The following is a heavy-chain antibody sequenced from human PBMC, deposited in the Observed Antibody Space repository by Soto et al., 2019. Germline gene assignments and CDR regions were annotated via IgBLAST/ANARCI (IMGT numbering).Heavy chain of an antibody. CDR1: VFTFIIYS. V-gene: IGHV3-30-3*01. CDR2: ISYDGSNK. Sequence: WLSXRLSCSSSVFTFIIYSIHLFRHAPGKGLELVAVISYDGSNKYYAESVKGRFTISRDNSKKTLYLQMNSLRAEDTAVYYCARGKYYYDSSGYNTKNGMEVWGQGTTV. J-gene: IGHJ6*01. D-gene: IGHD3-22*01. CDR3: ARGKYYYDSSGYNTKNGMEV.